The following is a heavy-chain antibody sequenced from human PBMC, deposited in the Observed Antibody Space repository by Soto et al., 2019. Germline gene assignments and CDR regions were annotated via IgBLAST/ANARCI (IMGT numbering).Heavy chain of an antibody. CDR3: ARDYPYYYDSSGYYYHYYYGMDV. J-gene: IGHJ6*02. CDR2: ISAYNGNT. Sequence: RASVKVSCKASGYTFTSYGISWVRQAPGQGLEWMGWISAYNGNTNYAQKLQGRVTMTTDTSTSTAYMELRSLRSDDTAVYYCARDYPYYYDSSGYYYHYYYGMDVWGQGTTVTVSS. V-gene: IGHV1-18*01. CDR1: GYTFTSYG. D-gene: IGHD3-22*01.